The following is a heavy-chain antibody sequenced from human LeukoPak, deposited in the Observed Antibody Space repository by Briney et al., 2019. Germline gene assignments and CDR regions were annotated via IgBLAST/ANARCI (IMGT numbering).Heavy chain of an antibody. J-gene: IGHJ4*02. D-gene: IGHD6-19*01. CDR2: IIPIFGTA. Sequence: ASVEVSCKASGGTFSSYAISWVRQAPGQGLEWMGGIIPIFGTANYAQKFQGRVTITADESTSTAYMELSSLRSEDTAVHYCARDQGIAVAGNLDYWGQGTLVTVSS. CDR3: ARDQGIAVAGNLDY. V-gene: IGHV1-69*13. CDR1: GGTFSSYA.